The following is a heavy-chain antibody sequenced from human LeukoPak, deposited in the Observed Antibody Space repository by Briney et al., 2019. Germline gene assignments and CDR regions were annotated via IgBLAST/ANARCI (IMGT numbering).Heavy chain of an antibody. CDR2: IIPIFGTA. CDR1: GGTFSSYA. D-gene: IGHD3-10*01. V-gene: IGHV1-69*01. J-gene: IGHJ3*02. CDR3: ARGGITMVRGVTTAGFDI. Sequence: SVKVSCKASGGTFSSYAISWVRQAPGQGLEWMGGIIPIFGTANYAQKFQGRVTITADESTSTAYMELSSLRSEDTAVYYCARGGITMVRGVTTAGFDIWGQGTMVTVSS.